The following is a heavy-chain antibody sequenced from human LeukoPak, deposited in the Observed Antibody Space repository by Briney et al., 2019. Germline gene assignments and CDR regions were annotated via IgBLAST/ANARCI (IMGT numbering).Heavy chain of an antibody. CDR2: IYYSGST. V-gene: IGHV4-31*03. CDR3: AREGYCSGGSCYAFDY. J-gene: IGHJ4*02. CDR1: GGSISSGGYY. Sequence: PSETLSLTCTVSGGSISSGGYYWSWIRQHPGKGLEWIGYIYYSGSTYYNPSLKSRVTISVDTSKNQFSRKLSSVTAADTAVYYCAREGYCSGGSCYAFDYWGQGTLVTVSS. D-gene: IGHD2-15*01.